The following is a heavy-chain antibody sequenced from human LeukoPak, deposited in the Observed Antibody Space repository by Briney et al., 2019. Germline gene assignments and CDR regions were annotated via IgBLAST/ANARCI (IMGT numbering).Heavy chain of an antibody. CDR3: ARPVYYDFRIGMDV. V-gene: IGHV1-2*02. Sequence: ASVKVSCKASGYTFTGYYMHWVRQAPGQGLEWMGWINPNSGGTNYAQKFQGRVTMTRDTSISTAYMELSGLRSDDTAVYYCARPVYYDFRIGMDVWGQGTTVTVSS. D-gene: IGHD3-3*01. J-gene: IGHJ6*02. CDR1: GYTFTGYY. CDR2: INPNSGGT.